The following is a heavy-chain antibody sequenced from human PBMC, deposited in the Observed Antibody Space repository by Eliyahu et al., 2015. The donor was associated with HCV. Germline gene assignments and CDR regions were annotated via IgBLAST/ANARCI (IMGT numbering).Heavy chain of an antibody. D-gene: IGHD3-16*02. J-gene: IGHJ4*02. CDR1: GGSFSGYY. Sequence: QVQLQQWGAGLLKPSETLSLTCAVYGGSFSGYYWSWIRQPPGKGLEWIGEINHSGSTNYNPSLKSRVTISVDTSKNQFSLKLSSVTAADTAVYYCARAQYDYVWGSYPAGSERDDYWGQGTLVTVSS. CDR3: ARAQYDYVWGSYPAGSERDDY. CDR2: INHSGST. V-gene: IGHV4-34*01.